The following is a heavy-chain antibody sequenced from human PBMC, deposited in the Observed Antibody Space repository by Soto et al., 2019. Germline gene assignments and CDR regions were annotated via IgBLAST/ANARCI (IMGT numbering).Heavy chain of an antibody. D-gene: IGHD4-17*01. Sequence: QVQLVESGGGVVQPGRSLRLSCEASGFTFSSYGMHWVRQAPGKGLEWVAVISNDGGNKYYVDSVKGRFAISRDNSKNTLYLQMNSLRPDDKAVYFCGKDPRSQIHLTTVTTLLDSWGQGILVTVSS. CDR2: ISNDGGNK. CDR3: GKDPRSQIHLTTVTTLLDS. V-gene: IGHV3-30*18. CDR1: GFTFSSYG. J-gene: IGHJ4*02.